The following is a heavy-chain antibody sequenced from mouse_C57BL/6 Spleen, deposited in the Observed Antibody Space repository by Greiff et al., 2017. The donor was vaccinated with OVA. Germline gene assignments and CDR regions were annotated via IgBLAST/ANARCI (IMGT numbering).Heavy chain of an antibody. CDR1: GFTFTSYA. CDR2: ISDGGSCT. J-gene: IGHJ3*01. Sequence: EVKLVESGGGLVKPGGSLKLSCAASGFTFTSYAMSWVRQTPEKSLEWVAPISDGGSCTYYPANVKGRFTISRDTAKNNLYLQMSHLKSEDTAMDYCARPNDYYGSSYAWFAYWGQGTLVTVSA. CDR3: ARPNDYYGSSYAWFAY. V-gene: IGHV5-4*03. D-gene: IGHD1-1*01.